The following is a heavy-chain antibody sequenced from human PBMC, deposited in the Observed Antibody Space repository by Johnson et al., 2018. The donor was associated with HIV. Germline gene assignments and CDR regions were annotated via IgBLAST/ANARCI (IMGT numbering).Heavy chain of an antibody. CDR3: AKSPGKDHGGNSGGCDI. J-gene: IGHJ3*02. CDR1: GFTFSYYG. V-gene: IGHV3-33*06. Sequence: QMQLVESGGGVVQPGKSLRLSCAASGFTFSYYGMHWVRQAPGKGLEWVAVIWYDGSNKFYADSVKGRFTISRDNSKNTVYLQMNSLRVEDTAVYYCAKSPGKDHGGNSGGCDIWGQGTMVTVSS. D-gene: IGHD4/OR15-4a*01. CDR2: IWYDGSNK.